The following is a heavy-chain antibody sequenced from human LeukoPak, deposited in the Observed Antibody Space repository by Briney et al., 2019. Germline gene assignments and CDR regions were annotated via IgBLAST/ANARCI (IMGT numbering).Heavy chain of an antibody. CDR2: IYYSGST. D-gene: IGHD4-17*01. CDR1: GGSISSYY. Sequence: SETLSLTCTVSGGSISSYYWSWIRQPPGKGLEWIGYIYYSGSTNYNPSLKSRATISVDTSKNQFSLKLSSVTAADTAVYYCARDPGYGDYGMEYWYFDLWGRGTLVTVSS. CDR3: ARDPGYGDYGMEYWYFDL. J-gene: IGHJ2*01. V-gene: IGHV4-59*01.